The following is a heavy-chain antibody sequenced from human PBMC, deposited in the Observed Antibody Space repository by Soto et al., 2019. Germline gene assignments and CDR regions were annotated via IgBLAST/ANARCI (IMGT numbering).Heavy chain of an antibody. D-gene: IGHD3-10*01. CDR1: GFTFSHYW. CDR3: ARSGSEVDY. V-gene: IGHV3-7*01. J-gene: IGHJ4*02. Sequence: EVQLVESGGDLVQPGGSLRLSCAASGFTFSHYWMTWVRQAPGKGLEWVANIKKDGRQKNYVDSVKGRFTVSRDNAKNSLYLQMNSLRAEDTAMYYCARSGSEVDYWGQGTLVIVSS. CDR2: IKKDGRQK.